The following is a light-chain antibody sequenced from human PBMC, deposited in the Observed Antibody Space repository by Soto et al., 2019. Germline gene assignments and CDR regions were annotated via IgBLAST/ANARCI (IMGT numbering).Light chain of an antibody. J-gene: IGKJ3*01. CDR3: QQYNSSPFT. CDR2: GAS. Sequence: EIVLTQSPGTLSLSPGERATLSCSASQSVSSSYLALYQQKPDQTPRLLIYGASSRDTGIPDRFSGSGSGTDFPLTISRLEPEDFAVDYCQQYNSSPFTFGPGTKVDVK. CDR1: QSVSSSY. V-gene: IGKV3-20*01.